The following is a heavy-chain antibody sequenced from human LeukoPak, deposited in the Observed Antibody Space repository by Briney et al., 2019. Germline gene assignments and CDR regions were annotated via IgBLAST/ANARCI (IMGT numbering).Heavy chain of an antibody. CDR2: IKQDGSET. CDR1: GFTFSNYW. J-gene: IGHJ6*02. D-gene: IGHD6-13*01. Sequence: PWGSLCLTCTATGFTFSNYWMSWVRQTPEKGLEWVANIKQDGSETVYVDSVKGRFTISRDNAQSSLYLQMNSLRAEDTAVYYCARDPYSSSWSIGMDVWG. CDR3: ARDPYSSSWSIGMDV. V-gene: IGHV3-7*05.